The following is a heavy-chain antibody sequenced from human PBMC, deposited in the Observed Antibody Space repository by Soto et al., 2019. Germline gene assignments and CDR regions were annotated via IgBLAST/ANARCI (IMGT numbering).Heavy chain of an antibody. CDR1: GFTFSSYG. V-gene: IGHV3-30*18. D-gene: IGHD1-26*01. Sequence: QVQLVESGGGVVQPGRSLRLSCAASGFTFSSYGMHWVRQAPGKGLEWVAVISYDGSNKYYADSVKGRFTISRDNSKNTLYLQMNSLRAEDTAVYYCANSPISVGAHPYFDYWGQGTLVTVSS. CDR2: ISYDGSNK. CDR3: ANSPISVGAHPYFDY. J-gene: IGHJ4*02.